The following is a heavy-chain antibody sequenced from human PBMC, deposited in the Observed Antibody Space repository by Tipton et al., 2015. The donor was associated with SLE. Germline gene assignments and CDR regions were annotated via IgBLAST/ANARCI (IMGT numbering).Heavy chain of an antibody. Sequence: TLSLTCAVYGGSFSDYYWSWIRQPPGKGLEWIGEINQSGSTKYNPSLKSRVTISVDTSKNQFSLKLSSVTAADTAVYYCARLRQGARGSYYFDYWGQGTLVTVSS. D-gene: IGHD3-16*01. CDR2: INQSGST. V-gene: IGHV4-34*01. CDR3: ARLRQGARGSYYFDY. J-gene: IGHJ4*02. CDR1: GGSFSDYY.